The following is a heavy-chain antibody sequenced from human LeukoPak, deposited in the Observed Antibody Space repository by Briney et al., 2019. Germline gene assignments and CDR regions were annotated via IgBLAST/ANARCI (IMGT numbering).Heavy chain of an antibody. CDR1: GFTFSSYG. V-gene: IGHV3-23*01. CDR2: INGGGGNT. CDR3: VRDNYGVDF. Sequence: GGSLRLSCAASGFTFSSYGMSWVRQAPGKGLEWVSAINGGGGNTYYADSVKGRFTTSRDNAKNTLYLQMNSLRAEDTAVYYCVRDNYGVDFWGQGTLVTVSS. D-gene: IGHD3-10*01. J-gene: IGHJ4*02.